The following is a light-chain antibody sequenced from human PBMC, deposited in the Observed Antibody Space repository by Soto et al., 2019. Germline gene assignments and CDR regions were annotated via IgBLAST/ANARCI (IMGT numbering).Light chain of an antibody. V-gene: IGLV2-11*01. CDR2: DVN. CDR3: CSYAGTYTRV. Sequence: QSVLTQPRSVSGSPGQSATISCTRTSSDVDNYNNVSWYQQHPGKAPKLLIYDVNKRPSGVPYRFSGSKSGNTASLTISGLQAGDEADYYCCSYAGTYTRVFGTGTKVTV. J-gene: IGLJ1*01. CDR1: SSDVDNYNN.